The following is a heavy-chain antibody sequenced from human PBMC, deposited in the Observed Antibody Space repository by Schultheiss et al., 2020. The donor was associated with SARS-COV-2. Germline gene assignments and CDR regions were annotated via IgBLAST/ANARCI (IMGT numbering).Heavy chain of an antibody. Sequence: SETLSLTCTVSGGSISSGGYYWSWIRQPPGKGLEWIGYIYYSGSTYYNPSLKSRVTISVDKSKNQFSLKLSSVTAADTAVYYCARGTYNVDTALGGMDVWGQGTTVTVSS. D-gene: IGHD5-18*01. CDR3: ARGTYNVDTALGGMDV. V-gene: IGHV4-30-4*01. CDR2: IYYSGST. CDR1: GGSISSGGYY. J-gene: IGHJ6*02.